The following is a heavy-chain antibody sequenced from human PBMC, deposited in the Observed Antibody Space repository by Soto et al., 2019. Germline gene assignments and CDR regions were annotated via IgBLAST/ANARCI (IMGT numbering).Heavy chain of an antibody. CDR2: ISSSISYI. CDR3: ARGIRIAAAGPVSP. Sequence: PGGSLRLSCAASGFTFSSYSMNWVRQAPGKGLEWVSSISSSISYIYYADSVKGRFTISRDNAKNSLYLQMNSLRAEDTAVYYCARGIRIAAAGPVSPWGQGTLVTVSS. D-gene: IGHD6-13*01. CDR1: GFTFSSYS. V-gene: IGHV3-21*01. J-gene: IGHJ5*02.